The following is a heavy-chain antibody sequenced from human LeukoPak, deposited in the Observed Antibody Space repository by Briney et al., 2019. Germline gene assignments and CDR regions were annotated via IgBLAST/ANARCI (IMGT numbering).Heavy chain of an antibody. CDR3: ARGKTAYYYGMDV. CDR1: GFTFSSCE. J-gene: IGHJ6*02. D-gene: IGHD5-18*01. CDR2: ISSSGDTI. V-gene: IGHV3-48*03. Sequence: PGRSLRLSCAASGFTFSSCEMNWVRQAPGKGLEWVSYISSSGDTIYYADSVKGRFTISRDNAKNSLYLQMNSLRADDTAVYYCARGKTAYYYGMDVWGQGTTVTVSS.